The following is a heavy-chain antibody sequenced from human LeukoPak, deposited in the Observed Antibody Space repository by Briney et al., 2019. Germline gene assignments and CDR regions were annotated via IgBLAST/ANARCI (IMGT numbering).Heavy chain of an antibody. D-gene: IGHD6-13*01. Sequence: GGTLRLSCAASGFTFSDYWMHWVRQAPGKGLEWVSSISSSSSYIYYADSVKGRFTISRDNAKNSLYLQMNSLRAEDTAVYYCATGSSQRNYWGQGTLVTVSS. V-gene: IGHV3-21*01. CDR3: ATGSSQRNY. CDR1: GFTFSDYW. CDR2: ISSSSSYI. J-gene: IGHJ4*02.